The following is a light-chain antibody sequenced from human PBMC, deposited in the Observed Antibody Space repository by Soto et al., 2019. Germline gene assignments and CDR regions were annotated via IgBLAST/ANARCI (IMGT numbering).Light chain of an antibody. V-gene: IGKV3-20*01. J-gene: IGKJ4*01. CDR2: AAS. CDR1: QTVASSY. Sequence: EIVLTQSPGTLSLSPGERATLSCRASQTVASSYLNWYQQKPGQAPRLLIFAASARATGIPDRFSGSGSGTDFTLSISRLEPEDFAIYYCQQYGDSQVSFGGGTKVEI. CDR3: QQYGDSQVS.